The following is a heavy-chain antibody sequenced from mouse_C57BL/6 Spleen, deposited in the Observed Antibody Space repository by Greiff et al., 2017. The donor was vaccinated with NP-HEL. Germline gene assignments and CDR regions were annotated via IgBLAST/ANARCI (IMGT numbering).Heavy chain of an antibody. CDR2: IHPNSGST. Sequence: VQLQESGAELVKPGASVKLSCKASGYTFTSYWMHWVKQRPGQGLEWIGMIHPNSGSTNYNEKFKSKATLTVDKSSSTAYMQLSSLTSEDSAVYYCARDTTVVATDWFAYWGQGTLVTVSA. V-gene: IGHV1-64*01. CDR1: GYTFTSYW. D-gene: IGHD1-1*01. CDR3: ARDTTVVATDWFAY. J-gene: IGHJ3*01.